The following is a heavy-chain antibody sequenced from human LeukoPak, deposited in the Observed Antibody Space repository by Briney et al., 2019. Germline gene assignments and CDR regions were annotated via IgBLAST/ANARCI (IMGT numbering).Heavy chain of an antibody. J-gene: IGHJ4*02. CDR3: ARVLGGTGTPSDY. CDR2: SYSGGST. D-gene: IGHD3/OR15-3a*01. V-gene: IGHV3-53*01. CDR1: GFTVRSNY. Sequence: GGSLRLSCAASGFTVRSNYMSWVRQAPGKGLEWVSVSYSGGSTYYADSVKGRFTISRDNSKNTLYLQMNSLRAEDTAVYYCARVLGGTGTPSDYWGQGTLVTVSS.